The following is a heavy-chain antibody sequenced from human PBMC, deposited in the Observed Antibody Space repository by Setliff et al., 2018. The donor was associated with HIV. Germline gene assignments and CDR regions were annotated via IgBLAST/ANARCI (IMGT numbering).Heavy chain of an antibody. J-gene: IGHJ4*02. D-gene: IGHD3-16*01. Sequence: KTSETLSLTCTVSGGSISRTNYFWGWIRQPPGKGLEWIGTIYYHGSTYYNPSLKSRVTISIDTSKNQFSLQLTSVTAADTAVYYCVNPSGAMGDFDSWGQGTLVTVSS. CDR3: VNPSGAMGDFDS. CDR1: GGSISRTNYF. CDR2: IYYHGST. V-gene: IGHV4-39*01.